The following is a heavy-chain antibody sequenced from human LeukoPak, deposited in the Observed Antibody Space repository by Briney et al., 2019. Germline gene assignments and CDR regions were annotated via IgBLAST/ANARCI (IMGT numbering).Heavy chain of an antibody. V-gene: IGHV1-2*02. Sequence: ASVKVSCKASGYTFTGYYMHWVRQAPGQGLEWMGWSNPNSGGTNYAQKFQGRVTMTRDTSISTAYMELSRLRSDDTAVYYCARVLMVYAIKGGYYFDYWGQGTLVTVSS. CDR1: GYTFTGYY. CDR2: SNPNSGGT. J-gene: IGHJ4*02. D-gene: IGHD2-8*01. CDR3: ARVLMVYAIKGGYYFDY.